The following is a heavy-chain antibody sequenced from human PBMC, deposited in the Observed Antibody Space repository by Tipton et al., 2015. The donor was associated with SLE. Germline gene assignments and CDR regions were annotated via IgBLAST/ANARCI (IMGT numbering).Heavy chain of an antibody. Sequence: TLSLTCTVSGGSISSGSYYWSWIRQPAGKGLEWIGRIYTSGSTNYNPSLKSRVTISVDTSKNQFSLKLSSVTAADTAVYYCAREGIAAAGPPPFDYWGQGTLVTVSS. V-gene: IGHV4-61*02. D-gene: IGHD6-13*01. CDR2: IYTSGST. CDR3: AREGIAAAGPPPFDY. CDR1: GGSISSGSYY. J-gene: IGHJ4*02.